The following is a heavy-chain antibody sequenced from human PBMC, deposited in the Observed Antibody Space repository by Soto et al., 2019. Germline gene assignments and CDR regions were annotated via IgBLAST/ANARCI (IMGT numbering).Heavy chain of an antibody. CDR1: GGSISSSIYY. D-gene: IGHD3-10*01. V-gene: IGHV4-39*01. J-gene: IGHJ5*02. CDR3: ARPQSRGLGFGELFWGPWFDP. CDR2: IYYSGST. Sequence: PSETLSLTCTVSGGSISSSIYYWGWIRQPPGKGLEWIGSIYYSGSTYYNPSLKSRVTISVDTSKNQFSLKLSSVTAADTAVYYCARPQSRGLGFGELFWGPWFDPWGQGTLVTVSS.